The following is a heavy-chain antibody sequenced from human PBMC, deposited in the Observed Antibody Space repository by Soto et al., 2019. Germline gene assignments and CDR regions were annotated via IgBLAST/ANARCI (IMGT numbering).Heavy chain of an antibody. CDR1: GFTFSSYA. Sequence: PGGSLRLSCAASGFTFSSYAMSWVRQAPGKGLEWVSAISGGGGSTYYADSVKGRFTISRDNSKNTLYLQMNSLRAEDTAVYYCAKYSGSYYVPDYWGQGTLVTVSS. J-gene: IGHJ4*02. CDR3: AKYSGSYYVPDY. CDR2: ISGGGGST. V-gene: IGHV3-23*01. D-gene: IGHD1-26*01.